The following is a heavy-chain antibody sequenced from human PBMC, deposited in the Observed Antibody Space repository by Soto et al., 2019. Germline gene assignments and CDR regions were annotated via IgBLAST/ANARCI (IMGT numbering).Heavy chain of an antibody. CDR1: GFTFSNYW. Sequence: EVQLVESGGGLVQPGGSLRLSCAASGFTFSNYWMHWVRQVPGKGLVWVSRISSDGSSTSYADSVKGRFIISRDNAKNTLYLQVNSLRAEDTAVYYCARGTVRDHDFGDHWGQGTLVAVSS. D-gene: IGHD4-17*01. J-gene: IGHJ4*02. CDR2: ISSDGSST. V-gene: IGHV3-74*01. CDR3: ARGTVRDHDFGDH.